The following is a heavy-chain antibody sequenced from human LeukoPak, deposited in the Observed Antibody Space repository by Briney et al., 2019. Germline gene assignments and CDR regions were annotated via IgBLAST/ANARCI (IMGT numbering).Heavy chain of an antibody. D-gene: IGHD5-18*01. CDR1: GGSISSGGYY. CDR3: ARDPYSYGASEGDY. V-gene: IGHV4-31*03. Sequence: SETLSLTCTVSGGSISSGGYYWSWIRQHPGKGLEWIGYIYYSGSTYYNPSLKSRVTISVDTSKNQFSLKLSSVTAADTAVYYCARDPYSYGASEGDYWGQGTLVTVSS. CDR2: IYYSGST. J-gene: IGHJ4*02.